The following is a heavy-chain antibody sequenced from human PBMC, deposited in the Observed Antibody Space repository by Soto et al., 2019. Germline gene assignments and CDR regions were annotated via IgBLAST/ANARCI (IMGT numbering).Heavy chain of an antibody. V-gene: IGHV3-7*01. Sequence: GGSLRLSCAASGFTFSSYWMSWVRQAPGKGLEWVANIKQDGSEKYYVDSVKGRFTISRDNAKNSLYLQMNSLRAEDTAVYYCARAAGGSGSYYWWPNYFDYWGQGTLVTVSS. CDR2: IKQDGSEK. D-gene: IGHD3-10*01. J-gene: IGHJ4*02. CDR3: ARAAGGSGSYYWWPNYFDY. CDR1: GFTFSSYW.